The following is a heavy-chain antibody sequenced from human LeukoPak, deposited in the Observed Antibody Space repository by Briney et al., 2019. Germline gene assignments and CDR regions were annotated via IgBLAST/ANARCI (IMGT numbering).Heavy chain of an antibody. CDR3: AKSYDILTGYYLVFDY. J-gene: IGHJ4*02. Sequence: PGGSLRLSRAASGFTFSSYAMSWVRQAPGKGLEWVSAISGSGGSTYYADSVKGRFTISRDNPKNTLYLQMNSLRAEDTAVYYCAKSYDILTGYYLVFDYWGQGTLVTVSS. CDR2: ISGSGGST. V-gene: IGHV3-23*01. D-gene: IGHD3-9*01. CDR1: GFTFSSYA.